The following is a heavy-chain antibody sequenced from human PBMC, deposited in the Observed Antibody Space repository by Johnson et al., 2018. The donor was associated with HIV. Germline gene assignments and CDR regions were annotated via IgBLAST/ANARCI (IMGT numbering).Heavy chain of an antibody. V-gene: IGHV3-74*01. CDR3: AREGIYCTGGRCYVAAFDI. Sequence: VQLEESGRGLDKLVGTMRFSSAASRFTLSSHWMHWVLKEPGKAPAWVWRTNSDGSSSVYADSVKGRFTISRDGAKNTRYLQMNSLRAEDTAVYYCAREGIYCTGGRCYVAAFDIWGQGTKVTVSS. CDR2: TNSDGSSS. J-gene: IGHJ3*02. D-gene: IGHD2-15*01. CDR1: RFTLSSHW.